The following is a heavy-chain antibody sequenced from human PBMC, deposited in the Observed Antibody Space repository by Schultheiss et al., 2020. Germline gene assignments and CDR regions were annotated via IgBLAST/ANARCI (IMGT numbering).Heavy chain of an antibody. CDR2: ISYDGSNK. CDR3: AKGKAVAGYDAFDI. D-gene: IGHD6-19*01. V-gene: IGHV3-30*18. Sequence: GGSLRLSCAASGFTFSSYSMNWVRQAPGKGLEWVAVISYDGSNKYYADSVKGRFTISRDNSKNTLYLQMNSLRAEDTAVYYCAKGKAVAGYDAFDIWGQGTMVTVSS. J-gene: IGHJ3*02. CDR1: GFTFSSYS.